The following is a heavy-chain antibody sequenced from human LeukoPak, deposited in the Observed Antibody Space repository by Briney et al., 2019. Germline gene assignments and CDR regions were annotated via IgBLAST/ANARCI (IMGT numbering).Heavy chain of an antibody. V-gene: IGHV4-34*01. D-gene: IGHD6-6*01. Sequence: PSETLSLTCAVYGGSFSGYYWSWIRQPPGKGLEWIGEINHSGSTNYNPSLKSRVTISVDTSKNQFSLKLSSVTAADTAVYYCARGRAARPRRAVYYYMDVWGKGTTVTVSS. CDR2: INHSGST. CDR3: ARGRAARPRRAVYYYMDV. CDR1: GGSFSGYY. J-gene: IGHJ6*03.